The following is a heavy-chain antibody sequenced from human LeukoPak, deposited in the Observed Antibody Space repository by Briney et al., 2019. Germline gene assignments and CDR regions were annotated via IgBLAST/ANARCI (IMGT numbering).Heavy chain of an antibody. V-gene: IGHV4-31*03. J-gene: IGHJ5*02. Sequence: SQTLSLTCTVSGGSISSGGYYWSWIRQHPGKGLEWIGYIYYSGSTYYNPSLKSRVTISVDTSKSQFSLKLSSVTAADTAVYYCARGRYYDSSGYYYDWFDPWGQGTLVTVSS. D-gene: IGHD3-22*01. CDR1: GGSISSGGYY. CDR2: IYYSGST. CDR3: ARGRYYDSSGYYYDWFDP.